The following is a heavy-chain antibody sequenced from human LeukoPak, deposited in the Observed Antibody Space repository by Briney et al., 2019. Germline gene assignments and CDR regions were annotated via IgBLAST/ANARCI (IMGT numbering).Heavy chain of an antibody. CDR2: ISGSGGST. D-gene: IGHD2-15*01. J-gene: IGHJ4*02. Sequence: GGSLRLSCAASGFTFSIYGMHWVRQAPGKGLEWVSAISGSGGSTYYADSVKGRFTISRDNSKNTLYLQMNSLRAEDTAVYYCAKQPKVVVAATEFAYWGQGTLVTVSS. V-gene: IGHV3-23*01. CDR1: GFTFSIYG. CDR3: AKQPKVVVAATEFAY.